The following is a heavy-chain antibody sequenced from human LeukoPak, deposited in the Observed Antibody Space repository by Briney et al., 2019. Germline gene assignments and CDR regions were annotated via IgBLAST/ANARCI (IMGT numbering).Heavy chain of an antibody. J-gene: IGHJ3*02. D-gene: IGHD1-14*01. CDR3: AHRGAEPAIEGAAFDI. CDR2: IYWTDDK. CDR1: GFSLTTSGVG. Sequence: SGPTLVNPTQTLTLTCTFSGFSLTTSGVGVGWIRQPPGKALEWLALIYWTDDKRYSPSLKNRLTITKDTSKNHVVLTMANMDPVDTATYFCAHRGAEPAIEGAAFDIWGQGTVVTVSS. V-gene: IGHV2-5*01.